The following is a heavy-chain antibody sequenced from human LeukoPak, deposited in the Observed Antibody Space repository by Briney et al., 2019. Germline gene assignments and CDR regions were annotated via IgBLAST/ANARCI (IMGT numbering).Heavy chain of an antibody. V-gene: IGHV4-59*12. Sequence: SETLSLTCTVSGGSISSYYWSWIRQPPGKGLEWIGYIYYSGSTNYDPSLKSRVTISVDTSKNQFSLKLSSVTAADTAVYYCARDMYSSGYYVDYWGQGTLVTVSS. CDR1: GGSISSYY. D-gene: IGHD3-22*01. CDR3: ARDMYSSGYYVDY. CDR2: IYYSGST. J-gene: IGHJ4*02.